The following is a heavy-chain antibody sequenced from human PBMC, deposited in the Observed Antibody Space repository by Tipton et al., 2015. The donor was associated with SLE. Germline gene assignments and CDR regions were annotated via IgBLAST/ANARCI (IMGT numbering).Heavy chain of an antibody. CDR3: VRHVASVINQEFDY. V-gene: IGHV4-39*01. J-gene: IGHJ4*02. CDR2: AYYSGST. D-gene: IGHD2-21*01. Sequence: LRLSCNVSGGSVSNKRYYWGWIRQSPGKTLEWIGSAYYSGSTYNNPSLKSRVTVSVDTSRNEFSLKLNSVTAADTAVYYCVRHVASVINQEFDYWGQGTPVTVSS. CDR1: GGSVSNKRYY.